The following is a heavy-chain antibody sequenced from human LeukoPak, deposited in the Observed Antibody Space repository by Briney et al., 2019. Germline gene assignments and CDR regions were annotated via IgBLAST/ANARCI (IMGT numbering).Heavy chain of an antibody. J-gene: IGHJ4*02. CDR2: IHYSGST. CDR1: GGSISSYY. V-gene: IGHV4-59*01. D-gene: IGHD3-3*01. Sequence: SETLSLTCTVSGGSISSYYWRWIRQPPGKGLEWVGHIHYSGSTNYNPSLQSRVTITLGTSNKQFSLQLMTMTAADHPAYYCARVWSGYLDYWGGETLVTVP. CDR3: ARVWSGYLDY.